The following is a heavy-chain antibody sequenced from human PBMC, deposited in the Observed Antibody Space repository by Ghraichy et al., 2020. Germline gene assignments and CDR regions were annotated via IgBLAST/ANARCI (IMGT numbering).Heavy chain of an antibody. CDR3: TRGGTREFDY. CDR2: IKPDGRET. D-gene: IGHD3-16*01. CDR1: GFTFSNYW. V-gene: IGHV3-7*01. Sequence: WGSLRLSCAASGFTFSNYWMAWARQAPGKGLDWVANIKPDGRETYYVDSVKGRFTISRDNAKNSLYLQMSSLRAEDTAVYYCTRGGTREFDYWGQGTLVTVSS. J-gene: IGHJ4*02.